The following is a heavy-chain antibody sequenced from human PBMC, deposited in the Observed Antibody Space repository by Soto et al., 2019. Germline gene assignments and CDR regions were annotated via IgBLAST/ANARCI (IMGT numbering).Heavy chain of an antibody. V-gene: IGHV1-18*01. CDR2: ISAYNGNT. D-gene: IGHD4-17*01. CDR3: ARDDYGGNSRYYYGMDV. Sequence: ASVKVSCKASGYTFTSYGISWVRQAPGQGLEWMGWISAYNGNTNYAQKLQGRVTMTTDTSTSTAYMELRSPRSDDTAVYYCARDDYGGNSRYYYGMDVWGQGTTVTVSS. J-gene: IGHJ6*02. CDR1: GYTFTSYG.